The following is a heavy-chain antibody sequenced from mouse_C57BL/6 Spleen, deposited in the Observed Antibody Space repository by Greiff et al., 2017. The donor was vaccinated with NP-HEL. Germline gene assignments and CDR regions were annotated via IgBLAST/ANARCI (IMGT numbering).Heavy chain of an antibody. V-gene: IGHV2-2*01. Sequence: VKLMESGPGLVQPSQSLSITCTVSGFALTSYGVHWVRQSPGKGLEWLGVIWSGGSTDYNAAFISRLSISKDNSKSQVFFKMNSLQADDTTIYYCATGLLPWFAYWGQGTLVTVSA. J-gene: IGHJ3*01. CDR2: IWSGGST. D-gene: IGHD2-3*01. CDR1: GFALTSYG. CDR3: ATGLLPWFAY.